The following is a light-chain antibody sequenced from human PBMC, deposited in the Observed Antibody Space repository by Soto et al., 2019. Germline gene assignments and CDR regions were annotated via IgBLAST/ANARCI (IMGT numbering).Light chain of an antibody. CDR2: KAS. Sequence: DIQMTQSPSTLSASVGDRVTITCRASQSISTWLAWYQQKPGKAPKLLIYKASSLESGVPSRFSGSGSGTEFTLTISSLQPDDFATYDCQQYNTYPPTFGGGTNVDIK. J-gene: IGKJ4*01. V-gene: IGKV1-5*03. CDR1: QSISTW. CDR3: QQYNTYPPT.